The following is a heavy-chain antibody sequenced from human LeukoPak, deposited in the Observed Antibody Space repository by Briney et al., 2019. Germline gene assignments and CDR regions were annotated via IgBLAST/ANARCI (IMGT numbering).Heavy chain of an antibody. CDR3: ARQMAGED. CDR2: MFHSGTT. J-gene: IGHJ4*02. D-gene: IGHD6-19*01. V-gene: IGHV4-4*02. Sequence: SETLSLTCAVSGDSISSFNWWNWVRQPPGKGLEWIGEMFHSGTTLYNPSLKSRVTISVDKSENQLSLKLLSVTSAHTAIYYCARQMAGEDWGQGTLVTVSS. CDR1: GDSISSFNW.